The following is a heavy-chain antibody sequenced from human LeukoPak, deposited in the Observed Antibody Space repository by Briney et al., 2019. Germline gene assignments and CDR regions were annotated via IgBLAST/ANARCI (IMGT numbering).Heavy chain of an antibody. CDR3: ARSHRGFASGSGDF. D-gene: IGHD3-10*01. Sequence: GGSLRLSCAASGFTFRSYLLSWVRQAPGKGLEWVANINQDGSEKYYVDSVKGRFTISRDNAKNSLFLQMNSLRAEDTAVYYCARSHRGFASGSGDFWGQGTLVTVSS. CDR1: GFTFRSYL. V-gene: IGHV3-7*05. CDR2: INQDGSEK. J-gene: IGHJ1*01.